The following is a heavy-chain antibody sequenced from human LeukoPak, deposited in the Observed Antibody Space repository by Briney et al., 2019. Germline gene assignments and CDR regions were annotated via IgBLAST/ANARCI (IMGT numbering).Heavy chain of an antibody. CDR1: GFTFSSYA. D-gene: IGHD3-10*01. CDR2: IGGSGDST. V-gene: IGHV3-23*01. CDR3: AKDRQSSYRSGSYYAIDY. Sequence: GGSLRLSCAASGFTFSSYAMSWVRQAPGKGLEWVSAIGGSGDSTYYADSVKGRFTISRDNSKNTLYLQMNTLRAEDTAVYYCAKDRQSSYRSGSYYAIDYWGQGTLVTVSS. J-gene: IGHJ4*02.